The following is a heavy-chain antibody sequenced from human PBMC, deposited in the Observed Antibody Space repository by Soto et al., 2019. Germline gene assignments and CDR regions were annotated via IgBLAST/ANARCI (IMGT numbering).Heavy chain of an antibody. D-gene: IGHD3-10*01. CDR1: GGSISSGGYY. CDR2: IYYSGST. Sequence: SETLSLTCTVSGGSISSGGYYWSWIRQHPGKGLEWIGYIYYSGSTYYNPSLKSRVTISVDTSKNQFSLKLSSVTAADTAVYYCARELLWFGESDYGMDVWGQGTTVTVSS. J-gene: IGHJ6*02. CDR3: ARELLWFGESDYGMDV. V-gene: IGHV4-31*03.